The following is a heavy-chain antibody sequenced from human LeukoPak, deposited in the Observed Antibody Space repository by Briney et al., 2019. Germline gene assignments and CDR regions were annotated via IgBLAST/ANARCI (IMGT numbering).Heavy chain of an antibody. J-gene: IGHJ4*02. CDR1: GYTFTDYY. D-gene: IGHD2-2*01. V-gene: IGHV1-2*02. CDR3: ARANFLYCSSSTCLFAY. CDR2: INPNDGDT. Sequence: VASVKVSCKASGYTFTDYYMHWVRQAPGQGFEWMGWINPNDGDTNYAQKFQGRVTMTRDTSISTAHMEVSRLRSDDTAVYYCARANFLYCSSSTCLFAYWGQGTLVTVSS.